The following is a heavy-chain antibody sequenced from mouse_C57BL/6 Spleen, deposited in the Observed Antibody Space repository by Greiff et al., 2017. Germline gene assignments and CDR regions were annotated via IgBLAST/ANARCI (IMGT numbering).Heavy chain of an antibody. Sequence: EVQLQQSGPELVKPGASVKISCKASGYTFTDYYMNWVKQSHGKSLEWIGDINPNNGGTSYNQKFKGKATLTVDKSSSTAYMELRSLTSEDSAVYYCARSGKGDAMDDWGQGTSVTVSS. CDR2: INPNNGGT. CDR3: ARSGKGDAMDD. CDR1: GYTFTDYY. J-gene: IGHJ4*01. V-gene: IGHV1-26*01.